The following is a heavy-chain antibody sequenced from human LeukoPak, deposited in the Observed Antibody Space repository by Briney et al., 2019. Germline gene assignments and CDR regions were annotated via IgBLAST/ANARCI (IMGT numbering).Heavy chain of an antibody. CDR2: IFGSGGSP. D-gene: IGHD5-18*01. CDR1: GFTFGSHA. Sequence: GGSLRLSCEASGFTFGSHAMYWVRQAPGKGLEWVAGIFGSGGSPHYADTVKGRFTISRDDSRNTVYLQINSLRAEDTAVYYCGKTTVGYSSGQKPAWPVDYWGQGTLVTVSS. V-gene: IGHV3-23*01. J-gene: IGHJ4*02. CDR3: GKTTVGYSSGQKPAWPVDY.